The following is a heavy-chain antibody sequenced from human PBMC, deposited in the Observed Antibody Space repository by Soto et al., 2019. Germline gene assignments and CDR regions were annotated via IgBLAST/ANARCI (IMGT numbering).Heavy chain of an antibody. D-gene: IGHD3-10*01. Sequence: GGSLRLSCAASGFTFSSYWMHWVRQAPGKGLVWVSRINSDGSSTSYADSVKGRFTISRDNAKNTLYLQMNSLRAEDTAVYYCARAGAPFMVYYYGMDVWGQGTTVTVSS. CDR2: INSDGSST. J-gene: IGHJ6*02. CDR1: GFTFSSYW. V-gene: IGHV3-74*01. CDR3: ARAGAPFMVYYYGMDV.